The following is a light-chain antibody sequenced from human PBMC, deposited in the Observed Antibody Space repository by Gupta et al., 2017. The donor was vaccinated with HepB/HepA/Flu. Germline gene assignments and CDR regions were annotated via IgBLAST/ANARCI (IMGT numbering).Light chain of an antibody. Sequence: DIVMTQSPLSLPVTPGDPASISCRSSQSLLPSNGHNYLDWYLKKPGQSPQCLIYSGSNRASGVTDRFSGSGSGTDFTLKISRVEAEDVGVYYCMQALQTLNFGQGTRLEIK. V-gene: IGKV2-28*01. CDR2: SGS. J-gene: IGKJ5*01. CDR3: MQALQTLN. CDR1: QSLLPSNGHNY.